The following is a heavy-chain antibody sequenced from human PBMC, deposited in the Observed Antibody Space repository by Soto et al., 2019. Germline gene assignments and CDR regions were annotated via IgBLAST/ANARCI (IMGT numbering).Heavy chain of an antibody. V-gene: IGHV6-1*01. J-gene: IGHJ6*02. CDR1: GDSVSSNSAA. CDR2: TYYRSKWYN. Sequence: SQTLALTCAISGDSVSSNSAAWNWIRQSPSRGLEWLGRTYYRSKWYNDYAVSVKSRITINPDTSKNQFSLQLNSETPDDTAVYYCARDSTYTPCSSRWYRAPNYCYYGMDVWGQGTTVTVSS. CDR3: ARDSTYTPCSSRWYRAPNYCYYGMDV. D-gene: IGHD6-13*01.